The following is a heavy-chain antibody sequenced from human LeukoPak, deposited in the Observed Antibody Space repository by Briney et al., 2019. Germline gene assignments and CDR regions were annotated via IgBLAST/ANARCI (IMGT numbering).Heavy chain of an antibody. CDR1: GFTFSSYA. J-gene: IGHJ4*02. D-gene: IGHD2-15*01. CDR3: AKAEQYCSGGSCYRY. CDR2: ISGSGGST. Sequence: QSGGSLRLSCAASGFTFSSYAMSWVRQAPGKGLEWVSAISGSGGSTYYADSVKGRFTISRDNSKNTLYLQMNSLRAKDTAVYYCAKAEQYCSGGSCYRYWGQGTLVTVSS. V-gene: IGHV3-23*01.